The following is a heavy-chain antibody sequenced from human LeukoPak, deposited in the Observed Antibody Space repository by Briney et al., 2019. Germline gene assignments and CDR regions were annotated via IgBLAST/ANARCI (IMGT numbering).Heavy chain of an antibody. CDR2: INHSGST. V-gene: IGHV4-34*01. CDR1: GGSFSGYY. J-gene: IGHJ4*02. D-gene: IGHD6-13*01. Sequence: PSETLSLTCAVYGGSFSGYYWSWIRQPPGKGLEWIGEINHSGSTNYNPSLKSRVTISVDTSKNQFSLKLSSVTAADTAVYYCARASKARIAAAGKRYFDYWGQGTLVTVSS. CDR3: ARASKARIAAAGKRYFDY.